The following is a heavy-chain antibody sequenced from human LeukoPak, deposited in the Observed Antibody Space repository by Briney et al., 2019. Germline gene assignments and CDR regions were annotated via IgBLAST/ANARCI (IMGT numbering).Heavy chain of an antibody. Sequence: GGSLRLSCAASGFTFDDYAMHWVRQAPGKGLEWVSGISWNSGSIGYADSVKGRFTISRDNAKNSLYLQMNSLRAEDTTLYYCAKDNSGYEFDYWGQGTLSPSPQ. V-gene: IGHV3-9*01. J-gene: IGHJ4*02. D-gene: IGHD5-12*01. CDR3: AKDNSGYEFDY. CDR2: ISWNSGSI. CDR1: GFTFDDYA.